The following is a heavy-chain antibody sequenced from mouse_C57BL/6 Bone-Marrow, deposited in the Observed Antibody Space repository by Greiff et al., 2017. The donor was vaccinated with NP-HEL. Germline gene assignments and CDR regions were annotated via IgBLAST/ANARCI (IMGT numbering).Heavy chain of an antibody. CDR3: AKKGGSYPYWYFDV. CDR1: GFSLTSYG. D-gene: IGHD1-1*02. Sequence: VKLQESGPGLVQPSQSLSITCTVSGFSLTSYGVHWVRQSPGKGLEWLGVIWRGGSTDYNAAFMSRLSITKDNSKSQVFFKMNSLQADDTAIYYCAKKGGSYPYWYFDVWGTGTTVTVSS. V-gene: IGHV2-5*01. CDR2: IWRGGST. J-gene: IGHJ1*03.